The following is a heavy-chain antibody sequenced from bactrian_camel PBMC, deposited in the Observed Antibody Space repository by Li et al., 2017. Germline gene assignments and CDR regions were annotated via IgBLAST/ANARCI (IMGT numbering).Heavy chain of an antibody. V-gene: IGHV3S63*01. Sequence: HVQLVESGGDSVQAGGSLRLSCTASGFTFDDSDMAWYRQAPGNKCELVASRERDGKTFYADSVKGRFTISQDNAKNTVYLQMNSLKPEDTAVYYCAADVLPYGGSCGSYADFGYWGQGTQVTVS. CDR2: RERDGKT. D-gene: IGHD6*01. CDR1: GFTFDDSD. CDR3: AADVLPYGGSCGSYADFGY. J-gene: IGHJ6*01.